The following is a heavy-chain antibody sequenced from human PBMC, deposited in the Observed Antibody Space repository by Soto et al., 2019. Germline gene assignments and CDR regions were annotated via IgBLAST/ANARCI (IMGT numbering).Heavy chain of an antibody. V-gene: IGHV3-11*01. J-gene: IGHJ6*02. Sequence: VGSLRLSCAASGFTFSDYYMSWIRQAPGKGLEWVSYISSSGSTIYYADSVKGRFTISRDNAKNSLYLQMNSLRAEDTAVYYCARYSSPPRYYYYGMDVWGQGTTVTVSS. CDR2: ISSSGSTI. D-gene: IGHD6-13*01. CDR3: ARYSSPPRYYYYGMDV. CDR1: GFTFSDYY.